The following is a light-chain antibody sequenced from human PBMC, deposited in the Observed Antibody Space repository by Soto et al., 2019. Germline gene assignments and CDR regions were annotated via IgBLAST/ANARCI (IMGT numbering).Light chain of an antibody. V-gene: IGKV4-1*01. CDR2: WAS. J-gene: IGKJ1*01. Sequence: DIVMTQSADSLAVSLGERATINCKSSQSVLYSSNNKNYLAWYQQKPGQPPKLLIYWASTRESGVPDRFSGSGSGTDFTLTISSLQAEDVAVYYCQQSYTTPRTFGQGTKVEIK. CDR3: QQSYTTPRT. CDR1: QSVLYSSNNKNY.